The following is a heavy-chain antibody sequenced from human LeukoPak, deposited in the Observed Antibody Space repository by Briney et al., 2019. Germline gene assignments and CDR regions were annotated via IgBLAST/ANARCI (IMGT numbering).Heavy chain of an antibody. Sequence: PSETLSLTCTVSGGSISSSSYYWGWIRQPPGKGLEWIGYIYYSGSTDYNPSLKGRVTISEDTSKNQFSLKLNSVTAADTAVYYCARSLQYGNNNYYYYGMDVWGQGTTVTVSS. CDR2: IYYSGST. D-gene: IGHD2/OR15-2a*01. J-gene: IGHJ6*02. CDR3: ARSLQYGNNNYYYYGMDV. V-gene: IGHV4-61*05. CDR1: GGSISSSSYY.